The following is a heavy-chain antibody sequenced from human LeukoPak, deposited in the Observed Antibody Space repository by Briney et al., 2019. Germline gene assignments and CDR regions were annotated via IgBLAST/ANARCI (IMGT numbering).Heavy chain of an antibody. CDR3: AKEGGTPTKGNSYYMDV. CDR1: AFTFSSYG. Sequence: GGSLRLSCAASAFTFSSYGMHWVRQAPGKGLEWVAFIRYDGSNKYYADSVKGRFTISRDNSKNTLYLQMNGLRAEDTAVYYCAKEGGTPTKGNSYYMDVWGKGTTVTVSS. V-gene: IGHV3-30*02. D-gene: IGHD2-15*01. J-gene: IGHJ6*03. CDR2: IRYDGSNK.